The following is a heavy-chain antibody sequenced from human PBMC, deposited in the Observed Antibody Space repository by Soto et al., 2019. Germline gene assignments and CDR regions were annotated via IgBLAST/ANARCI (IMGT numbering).Heavy chain of an antibody. Sequence: DVQLVESGGGLVQPGRSLRLSCAASGFTFDDYAMHWVRQAPGKGLEWVSGISWNSGSIGYADSVKGRFTISRDNAKNSLYLQMNSLRAEDTALYCCAKALPFAGAYYFDYWGQGTLVTVSS. CDR1: GFTFDDYA. CDR3: AKALPFAGAYYFDY. J-gene: IGHJ4*02. V-gene: IGHV3-9*01. D-gene: IGHD2-15*01. CDR2: ISWNSGSI.